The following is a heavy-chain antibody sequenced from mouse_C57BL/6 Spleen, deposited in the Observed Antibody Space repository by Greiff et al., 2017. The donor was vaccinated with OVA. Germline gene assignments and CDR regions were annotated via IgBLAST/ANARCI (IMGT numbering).Heavy chain of an antibody. CDR2: IYPGNSDT. J-gene: IGHJ2*01. D-gene: IGHD1-1*01. CDR3: TRGEIITTVVGDY. Sequence: EVKVVESGTVLARPGASVKMSCKTSGYTFTSYWMHWVKQRPGQGLEWIGAIYPGNSDTSYNQKFKGKAKLTAVTSASTAYMELSSLTNEDSAVYYCTRGEIITTVVGDYWGQGTTLTVSS. V-gene: IGHV1-5*01. CDR1: GYTFTSYW.